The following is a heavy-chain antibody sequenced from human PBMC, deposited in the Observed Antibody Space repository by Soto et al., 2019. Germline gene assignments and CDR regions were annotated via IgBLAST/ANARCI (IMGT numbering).Heavy chain of an antibody. CDR1: GGSISSSSYY. J-gene: IGHJ4*02. D-gene: IGHD4-17*01. CDR3: ASPPPLSTVNHFDY. Sequence: QLQLQESGPGLVKPSETLSLTCTVSGGSISSSSYYWGWIRQPPGKGLEWIGSIYYSGSTYYNPSLKGRVTMSVDTSKNQFSLKLSSVTAADTAVYYCASPPPLSTVNHFDYWGQGTLVTVSS. V-gene: IGHV4-39*01. CDR2: IYYSGST.